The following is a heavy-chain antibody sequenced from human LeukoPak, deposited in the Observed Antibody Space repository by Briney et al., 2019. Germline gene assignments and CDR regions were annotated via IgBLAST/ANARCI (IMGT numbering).Heavy chain of an antibody. D-gene: IGHD6-19*01. CDR1: GYSISSSDY. CDR2: IHHSGST. V-gene: IGHV4-38-2*01. Sequence: PSETLSLTCAVSGYSISSSDYWGWIRQPPGKGLEWIGSIHHSGSTYYNPSLKSRVTISVDTSKNQFSLKLSSVTAADTAIYYCARHYFSSTWVYYYYYMDLWGKGITVTVSS. J-gene: IGHJ6*03. CDR3: ARHYFSSTWVYYYYYMDL.